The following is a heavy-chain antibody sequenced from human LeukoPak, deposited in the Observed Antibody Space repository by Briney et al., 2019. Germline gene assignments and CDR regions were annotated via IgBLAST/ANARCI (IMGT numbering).Heavy chain of an antibody. CDR3: ARTNRGSGSINWFDP. J-gene: IGHJ5*02. Sequence: KESGPALVQPTQTLTLTCTFSGFALSTSGMRVSWIRQPPGNALERLATVDWDDDNFYSTSLKTRLTISKDTSKHQVVLTLTNMDPVDTATYYCARTNRGSGSINWFDPWGQGTLVTVSS. CDR2: VDWDDDN. V-gene: IGHV2-70*04. D-gene: IGHD3-10*01. CDR1: GFALSTSGMR.